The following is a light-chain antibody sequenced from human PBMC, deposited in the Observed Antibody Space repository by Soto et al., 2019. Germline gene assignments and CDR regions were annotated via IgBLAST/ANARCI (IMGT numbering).Light chain of an antibody. CDR1: SRDVATYNY. CDR3: ISYTTRGTLYV. V-gene: IGLV2-14*01. Sequence: QSALTQPASVSGSPGQSITISCTGTSRDVATYNYVSWYQHHPGKAPKLMIYEVSNRPSGVSNRFSGSKSGDTASLTISGLQAEDEADYYCISYTTRGTLYVFGTGTKVTVL. J-gene: IGLJ1*01. CDR2: EVS.